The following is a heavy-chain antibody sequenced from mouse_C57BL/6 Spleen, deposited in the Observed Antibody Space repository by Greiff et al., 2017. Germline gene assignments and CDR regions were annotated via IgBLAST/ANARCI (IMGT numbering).Heavy chain of an antibody. D-gene: IGHD1-1*01. V-gene: IGHV1-64*01. J-gene: IGHJ4*01. Sequence: VKLQQPGAELVKPGASVKLSCKASGYTFTSYWMHWVKQRPGQGLEWIGMIHPNSGSTNYNEKFKSKATLTVDKSSSTAYMQLSSLTSEDSAVYYCARRDYGSSYGYYAMDDWGQGTSVTVSS. CDR2: IHPNSGST. CDR3: ARRDYGSSYGYYAMDD. CDR1: GYTFTSYW.